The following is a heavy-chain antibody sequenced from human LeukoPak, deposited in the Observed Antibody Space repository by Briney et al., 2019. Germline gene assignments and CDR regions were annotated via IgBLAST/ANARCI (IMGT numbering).Heavy chain of an antibody. J-gene: IGHJ4*02. CDR3: ARGEGSWEGLDYFDY. Sequence: SETLSLTCTVSGGSISSYYWSWIRQPPGKGLEWIGYIYYSGSTNYNPSLKSRVTISVDTSKNQFSLKLSSVTAEDTAVYYCARGEGSWEGLDYFDYWGQGTLVTVSS. CDR2: IYYSGST. D-gene: IGHD1-26*01. V-gene: IGHV4-59*01. CDR1: GGSISSYY.